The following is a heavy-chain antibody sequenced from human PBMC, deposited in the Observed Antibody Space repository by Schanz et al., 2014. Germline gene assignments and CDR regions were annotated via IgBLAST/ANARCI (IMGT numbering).Heavy chain of an antibody. J-gene: IGHJ3*01. CDR3: ARETTIITGGAFDV. CDR2: ISAFDDKT. CDR1: GYTFTSYY. V-gene: IGHV1-18*04. Sequence: QLMQSGSEVRKPGASVKVSCKASGYTFTSYYMHWVRQAPGQGLEWMGWISAFDDKTDYAQNFQGRLIMTTDTSTTTVYMELRGLRSDDTAVYYCARETTIITGGAFDVWGQGTMVTVSS. D-gene: IGHD3-9*01.